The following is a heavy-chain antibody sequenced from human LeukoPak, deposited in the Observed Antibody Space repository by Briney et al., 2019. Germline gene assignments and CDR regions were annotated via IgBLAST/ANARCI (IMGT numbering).Heavy chain of an antibody. J-gene: IGHJ4*02. D-gene: IGHD1-26*01. V-gene: IGHV3-7*01. CDR1: GFTFSRYW. CDR2: IKQDGSEK. CDR3: ARDQIVGATDY. Sequence: GGSLRLSCAASGFTFSRYWMSWVRQAPGKGLEWVANIKQDGSEKYYVDSVKGRFTISRDNAKNSLYLQMNSLRAEDTAVYYCARDQIVGATDYWGQGTLVTVSS.